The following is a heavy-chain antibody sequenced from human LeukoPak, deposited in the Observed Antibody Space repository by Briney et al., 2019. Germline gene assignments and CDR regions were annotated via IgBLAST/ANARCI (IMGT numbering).Heavy chain of an antibody. D-gene: IGHD3-22*01. J-gene: IGHJ3*02. CDR3: ARGGDYYGSSDSVPGAFDI. CDR2: ISAYNGNT. Sequence: ASVKVSCKASGYTFTSYGISWARQAPGQGLEWMGWISAYNGNTNYAQKLQGRVTMTTDTSTSTAYMGLRSLRSDDTAVYYCARGGDYYGSSDSVPGAFDIWGQGTMVTVSS. CDR1: GYTFTSYG. V-gene: IGHV1-18*01.